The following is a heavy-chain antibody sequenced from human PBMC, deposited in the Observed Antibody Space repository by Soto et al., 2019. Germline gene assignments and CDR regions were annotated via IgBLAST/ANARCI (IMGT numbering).Heavy chain of an antibody. V-gene: IGHV3-74*01. CDR1: GFTFSTYW. Sequence: GSLRLSCAASGFTFSTYWMHWVRQAPGKGLVWVSRTNTDGSSSTYADSVEGRFTISRDNAKNTLYLQMNSLRAEDTAVYYCARGTRVIPAESDFDYWGQGTLVTVSS. J-gene: IGHJ4*02. D-gene: IGHD2-2*01. CDR3: ARGTRVIPAESDFDY. CDR2: TNTDGSSS.